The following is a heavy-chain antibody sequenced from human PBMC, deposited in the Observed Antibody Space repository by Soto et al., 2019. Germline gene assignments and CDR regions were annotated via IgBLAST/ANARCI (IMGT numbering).Heavy chain of an antibody. CDR3: AKDLDVVMVLSATRGLDA. CDR2: ISYDGRSE. J-gene: IGHJ6*02. D-gene: IGHD2-15*01. CDR1: GFTFSNFG. Sequence: GGSLRLSCVASGFTFSNFGMHWVRQAPGKGLEWVAGISYDGRSEYYVDSVRGRFTLSRDNSKNTLSLQMISLRPEDTGVYYCAKDLDVVMVLSATRGLDAWGQGTTVTVSS. V-gene: IGHV3-30*18.